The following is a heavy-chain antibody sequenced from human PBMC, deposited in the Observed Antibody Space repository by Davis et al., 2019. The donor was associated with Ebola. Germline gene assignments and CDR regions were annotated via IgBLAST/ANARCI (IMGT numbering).Heavy chain of an antibody. Sequence: SETLSLTCAVSGGSFSGYYWSWIRQPPGKGLEWIGEINHSGSTNYNPSLKSRVTISVDTSKNQFSLKLGSVTAADTAVYYCASLGLLWFGKYGMDVWGQGTTVTVSS. CDR2: INHSGST. V-gene: IGHV4-34*01. D-gene: IGHD3-10*01. CDR3: ASLGLLWFGKYGMDV. CDR1: GGSFSGYY. J-gene: IGHJ6*02.